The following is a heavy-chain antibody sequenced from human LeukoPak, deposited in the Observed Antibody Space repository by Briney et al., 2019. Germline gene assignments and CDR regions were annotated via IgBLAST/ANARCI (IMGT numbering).Heavy chain of an antibody. Sequence: PPETLSLTCTVSGGSISSSSYYWGWIRQPPGKGLEWIGSIYYSGSTYYNPSLKSRVTISVDTSKKQFSLKLSSVTAADAAVYYCAAGGGYPQGFYYFDYWGQGTLVTVSS. CDR2: IYYSGST. CDR1: GGSISSSSYY. D-gene: IGHD5-12*01. V-gene: IGHV4-39*01. J-gene: IGHJ4*02. CDR3: AAGGGYPQGFYYFDY.